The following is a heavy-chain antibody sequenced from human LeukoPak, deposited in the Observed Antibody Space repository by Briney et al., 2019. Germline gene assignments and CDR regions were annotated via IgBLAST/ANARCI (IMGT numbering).Heavy chain of an antibody. D-gene: IGHD3-9*01. CDR2: MRYDGTNK. Sequence: AGGSLRLSCAASGFTFSSYGMHWVRQAPGKGLEWVAFMRYDGTNKYYADSLKGRFTISRDNSKNTLYLQMNSLRAEDTAVYYCARGENDILTGYSDYWGQGTLVTVSS. V-gene: IGHV3-30*02. CDR1: GFTFSSYG. J-gene: IGHJ4*02. CDR3: ARGENDILTGYSDY.